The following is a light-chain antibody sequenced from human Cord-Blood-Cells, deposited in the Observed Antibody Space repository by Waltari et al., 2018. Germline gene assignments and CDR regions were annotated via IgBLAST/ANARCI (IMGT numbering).Light chain of an antibody. CDR3: QQSYSTPYR. V-gene: IGKV1-39*01. J-gene: IGKJ2*03. CDR2: AAS. Sequence: DIQMTQSPSSLSASVGDRVTITCRASQSISSYLNWYQQKPGKAPKLLIYAASSLQSAVPSRFSGSGSETDFTLTISSLQPEDFATYYCQQSYSTPYRFGQGTKLEIK. CDR1: QSISSY.